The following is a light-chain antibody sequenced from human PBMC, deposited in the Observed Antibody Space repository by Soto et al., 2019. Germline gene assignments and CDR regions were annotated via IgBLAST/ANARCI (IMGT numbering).Light chain of an antibody. Sequence: QSALTQPASLSGSPVQSITNSCTWTRRDVGGYNYVSWDQQYPGKSPKLLIYEVTHRPSGVSNRFSGSKSGNTASLTVSGLKAEAEADYSCSSYTIINTPQFVFGTGTKLTVL. V-gene: IGLV2-14*01. CDR2: EVT. CDR3: SSYTIINTPQFV. CDR1: RRDVGGYNY. J-gene: IGLJ1*01.